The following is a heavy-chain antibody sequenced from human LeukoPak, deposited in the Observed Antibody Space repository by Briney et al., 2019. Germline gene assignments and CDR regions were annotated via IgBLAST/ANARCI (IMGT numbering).Heavy chain of an antibody. J-gene: IGHJ4*02. CDR3: ARNLGYSSLDY. V-gene: IGHV4-38-2*01. D-gene: IGHD6-13*01. Sequence: SETLSLTCAVSGYSISSGYFWGWIRQPPGKWLEWIGSINHSGSTYYNPPSLKSRVTISVDTSKNQFSLKLSSVTAADTAVYYCARNLGYSSLDYWGQGTLLTVSS. CDR2: INHSGST. CDR1: GYSISSGYF.